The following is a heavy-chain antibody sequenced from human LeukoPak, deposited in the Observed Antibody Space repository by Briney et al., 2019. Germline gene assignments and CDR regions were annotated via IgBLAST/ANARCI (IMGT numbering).Heavy chain of an antibody. Sequence: GASLRLSCAASGFTFSSCAMSWVRQAPGKGLEWVSTISGSGSNTYYADSVTGRFTISRDNSKNTLSLQMNSLRAEDTALYYCAKTWVMVAATPNFDYWGQGTQVTVSS. CDR2: ISGSGSNT. CDR1: GFTFSSCA. V-gene: IGHV3-23*01. D-gene: IGHD2-15*01. CDR3: AKTWVMVAATPNFDY. J-gene: IGHJ4*02.